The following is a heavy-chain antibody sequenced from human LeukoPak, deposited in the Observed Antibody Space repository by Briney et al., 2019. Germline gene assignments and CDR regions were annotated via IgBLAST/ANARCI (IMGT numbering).Heavy chain of an antibody. CDR3: ARGPRYYYYYYGMDV. D-gene: IGHD5-24*01. V-gene: IGHV4-61*05. CDR2: IYYSGST. Sequence: SETLSLTCTVSGGSISSSSYYWGWIRQPPGKGLEWIGYIYYSGSTYYNPSLKSRVTISVDRSKNQFSLKLSSVTAADTAVYYCARGPRYYYYYYGMDVWGQGTTVTVSS. J-gene: IGHJ6*02. CDR1: GGSISSSSYY.